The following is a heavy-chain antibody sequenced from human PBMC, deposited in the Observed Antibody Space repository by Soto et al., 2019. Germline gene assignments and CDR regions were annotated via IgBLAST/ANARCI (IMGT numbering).Heavy chain of an antibody. CDR3: AKDRGRGGTAMVTWRGFRRGYYYYYGMDV. V-gene: IGHV3-30*18. CDR1: GFTFSSYG. J-gene: IGHJ6*02. Sequence: PGGSLRLSCAASGFTFSSYGMHWVRQAPGKGLEWVAVISYDGSNKYYADSVKGRFTISRDNSKNTLYLQMSSLRAEDTAVYYCAKDRGRGGTAMVTWRGFRRGYYYYYGMDVWGQGTTVTVSS. D-gene: IGHD5-18*01. CDR2: ISYDGSNK.